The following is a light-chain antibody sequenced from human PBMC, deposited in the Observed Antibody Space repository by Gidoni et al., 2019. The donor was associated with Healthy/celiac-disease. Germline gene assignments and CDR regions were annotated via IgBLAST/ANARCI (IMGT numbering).Light chain of an antibody. CDR1: QSLSRY. CDR2: DAS. Sequence: EIVLTQPPATLSLSPGERATLSCRASQSLSRYLAWYQQKPGQAPRLLIYDASNRATGIPARFSGSGSGTDFTLTISSLEPEDFAVYYCQKRSNWPPTLTFGGGTKVEIK. V-gene: IGKV3-11*01. J-gene: IGKJ4*01. CDR3: QKRSNWPPTLT.